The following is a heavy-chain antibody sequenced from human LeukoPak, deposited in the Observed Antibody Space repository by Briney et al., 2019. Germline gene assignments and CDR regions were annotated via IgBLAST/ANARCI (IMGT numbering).Heavy chain of an antibody. J-gene: IGHJ4*02. CDR1: GFTFSNYW. D-gene: IGHD2-15*01. CDR3: TRDGSGGSYFDY. Sequence: GGSLRLSCAASGFTFSNYWMNWVRQAPGKGLEWVSYISSSGSNMHYADSVKGRFTISRDNAKNSLYLQMNSLRAEDTAVYYCTRDGSGGSYFDYWGQGTLVTVSS. V-gene: IGHV3-48*04. CDR2: ISSSGSNM.